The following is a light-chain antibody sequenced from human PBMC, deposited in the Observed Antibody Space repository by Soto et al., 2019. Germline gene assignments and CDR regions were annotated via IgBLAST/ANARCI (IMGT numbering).Light chain of an antibody. CDR1: QSVSSY. CDR2: GAS. V-gene: IGKV3-20*01. CDR3: KQYGSSPT. J-gene: IGKJ1*01. Sequence: EIVLTQSPATLSLSPGERATLSCRASQSVSSYLAWYQQKPGQAPRLLIYGASTRATGIQDRFSGSGSGTEFTLTIRRLDPEDFAVYFCKQYGSSPTFGQGTKVDIK.